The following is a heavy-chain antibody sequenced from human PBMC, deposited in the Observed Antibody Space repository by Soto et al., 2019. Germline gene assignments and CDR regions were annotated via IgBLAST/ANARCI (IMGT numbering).Heavy chain of an antibody. CDR1: GGISGGSSSSYY. Sequence: PSETLSLTCTISGGISGGSSSSYYWSWIRQPPGKGLEWIGYIYYSGSTNYNPSLKSRVTISVDTSKNQFSLKMRSVTAADTAVEYCAREGSTGGLDYWGQGNMVTVSS. CDR3: AREGSTGGLDY. CDR2: IYYSGST. V-gene: IGHV4-59*01. D-gene: IGHD2-8*02. J-gene: IGHJ4*02.